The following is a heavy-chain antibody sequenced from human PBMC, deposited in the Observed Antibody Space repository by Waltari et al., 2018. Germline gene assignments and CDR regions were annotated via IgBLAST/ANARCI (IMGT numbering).Heavy chain of an antibody. CDR2: IYHSGST. J-gene: IGHJ4*02. Sequence: QVQLQESGPGLVKPSETLSLTCAVSGYSISSGYYWGWIRQPPGKGLEWIRSIYHSGSTDYNPSRKSRVTISVDTSKNQFSLKLSSVTAADTAVYYCAVAGDSPYFDYWGQGTLVTVSS. D-gene: IGHD3-16*01. CDR1: GYSISSGYY. V-gene: IGHV4-38-2*01. CDR3: AVAGDSPYFDY.